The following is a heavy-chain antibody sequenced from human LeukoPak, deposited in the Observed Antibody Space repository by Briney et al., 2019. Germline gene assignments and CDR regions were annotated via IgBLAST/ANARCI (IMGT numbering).Heavy chain of an antibody. V-gene: IGHV4-39*01. J-gene: IGHJ6*03. D-gene: IGHD3-10*01. CDR3: ARGTMYYYGSGTMGYYYYYYMDV. Sequence: SETLSLTCTVSGGSISSSSYYWGWIRQPPGKGLEWIGSIYYSGSTYYNPSLKSRVTISVDTSKNQFSLKLSSVTAADTAVYYCARGTMYYYGSGTMGYYYYYYMDVWGKGTTVTVSS. CDR1: GGSISSSSYY. CDR2: IYYSGST.